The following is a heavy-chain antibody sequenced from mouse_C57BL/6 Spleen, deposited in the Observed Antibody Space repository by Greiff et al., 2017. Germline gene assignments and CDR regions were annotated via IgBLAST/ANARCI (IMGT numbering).Heavy chain of an antibody. CDR1: GYTFTDYY. CDR2: INPYNGGT. D-gene: IGHD1-1*01. Sequence: EVQLQQSGPVLVKPGASVKMSCKASGYTFTDYYMNWVKQSHGKRLEWIGVINPYNGGTSYNQKFKGKATLTVDKSSSTAYMVLNSRTSEHSAVYYCSRRPYDGSSPPFFDNWGQGTPLPVSS. J-gene: IGHJ2*01. CDR3: SRRPYDGSSPPFFDN. V-gene: IGHV1-19*01.